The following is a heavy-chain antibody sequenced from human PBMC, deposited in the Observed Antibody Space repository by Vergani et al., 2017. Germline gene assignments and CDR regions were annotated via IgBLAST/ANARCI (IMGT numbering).Heavy chain of an antibody. J-gene: IGHJ6*02. CDR3: ARDGDIVVVPAASYYYYYGMDV. CDR2: IYYSGST. V-gene: IGHV4-59*12. Sequence: QVQLQESGPGLVKPSETLSLTCTVSGGSISSYYWSWIRQPPGKGLEWIGYIYYSGSTNYNPSLKSQVTISVDTSKNQFSLKLSSVTAADTAVYYCARDGDIVVVPAASYYYYYGMDVWGQGTTVTVSS. CDR1: GGSISSYY. D-gene: IGHD2-2*01.